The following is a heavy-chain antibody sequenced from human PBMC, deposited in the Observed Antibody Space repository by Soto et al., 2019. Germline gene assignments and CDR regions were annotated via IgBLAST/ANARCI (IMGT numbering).Heavy chain of an antibody. J-gene: IGHJ4*02. V-gene: IGHV1-8*01. CDR2: MNPDSGKT. CDR3: AIHASSFPYFDF. Sequence: GASVKVSCKASGYRFTDHEINWVCQASGQGLEWMGWMNPDSGKTEFVGKFQGRVTMTRDTSISTAYMDISGLSSEDTAVYFCAIHASSFPYFDFWGQGTQVPVPS. D-gene: IGHD2-2*01. CDR1: GYRFTDHE.